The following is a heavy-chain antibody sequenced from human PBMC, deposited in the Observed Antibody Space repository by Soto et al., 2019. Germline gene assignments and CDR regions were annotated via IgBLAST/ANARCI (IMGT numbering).Heavy chain of an antibody. CDR1: GFTFSSYA. J-gene: IGHJ4*02. CDR2: ISYDGSNK. D-gene: IGHD1-26*01. CDR3: ARDQGALLRRGNYFDY. V-gene: IGHV3-30-3*01. Sequence: PGGSLRLSCAASGFTFSSYAMHWVRQAPGKGLEWEAVISYDGSNKYYADSVKGRFTISRDNSKNTLYLQMNSLRAEDTAVYYCARDQGALLRRGNYFDYWGQGTLVTVSS.